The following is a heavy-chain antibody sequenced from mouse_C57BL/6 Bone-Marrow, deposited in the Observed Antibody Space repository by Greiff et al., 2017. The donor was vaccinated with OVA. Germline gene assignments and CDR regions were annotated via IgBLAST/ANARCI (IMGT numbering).Heavy chain of an antibody. J-gene: IGHJ3*01. V-gene: IGHV2-5*01. Sequence: VQGVESGPGLVQPSQSLSITCTVSGFSLTSYGVHWVRQSPGKGLEWLGVIWRGGSTDYNAAFMSRLSITKDNSKSQVFFKMNSLQADDTAIYYCAKKGWDVGAWFAYWGQGTLVTVSA. D-gene: IGHD4-1*01. CDR3: AKKGWDVGAWFAY. CDR2: IWRGGST. CDR1: GFSLTSYG.